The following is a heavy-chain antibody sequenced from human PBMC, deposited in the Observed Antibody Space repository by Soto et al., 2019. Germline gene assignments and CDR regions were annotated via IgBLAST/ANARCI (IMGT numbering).Heavy chain of an antibody. V-gene: IGHV3-23*01. Sequence: GWSLRLSCVASGFTFDNFLMTWVRQAPAKGLEWVSTVSGSGSTTYYADSVKGRFIISRDNSKNTVYLEVNSLRAEDTAVYYCAKDLQVGRHAFDIWGQRTLVTVS. CDR1: GFTFDNFL. J-gene: IGHJ3*02. CDR3: AKDLQVGRHAFDI. CDR2: VSGSGSTT.